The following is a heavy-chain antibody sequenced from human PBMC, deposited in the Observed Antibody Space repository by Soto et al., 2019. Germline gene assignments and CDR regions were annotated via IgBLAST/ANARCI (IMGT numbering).Heavy chain of an antibody. V-gene: IGHV1-69*02. CDR2: IIPILGIA. CDR1: GGTFSSYT. CDR3: ARGEGYCGGDCLPFDY. J-gene: IGHJ4*02. D-gene: IGHD2-21*02. Sequence: QVQLVQSGAEVKKPGSSVKVSCKASGGTFSSYTISWVRQAPGQGLEWMGRIIPILGIANYAQKFQGRVTITADKSTSTAYMELSSLRSEDTAVYYCARGEGYCGGDCLPFDYWGQGTLVTVSS.